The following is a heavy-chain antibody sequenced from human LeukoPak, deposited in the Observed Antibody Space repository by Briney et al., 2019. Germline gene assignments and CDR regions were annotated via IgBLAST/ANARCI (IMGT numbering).Heavy chain of an antibody. D-gene: IGHD5-18*01. CDR3: AKDMGYSYGDHFDY. Sequence: GGSLRLSCTASGFTFKGYAMHWVRQAPGKGLEWVSGISWNSGSIGYADSVKGRFTISRDNAKNSLYLQMNSLRAEDTALYYCAKDMGYSYGDHFDYWGQGTLVTVSS. J-gene: IGHJ4*02. CDR2: ISWNSGSI. CDR1: GFTFKGYA. V-gene: IGHV3-9*01.